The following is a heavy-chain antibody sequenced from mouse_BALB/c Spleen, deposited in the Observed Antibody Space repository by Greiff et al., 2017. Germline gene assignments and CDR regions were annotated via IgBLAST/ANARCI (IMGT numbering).Heavy chain of an antibody. CDR2: IDPSDSET. CDR1: GYSFTSYW. V-gene: IGHV1S126*01. Sequence: VKVVESGPQLVRPGASVKISCKASGYSFTSYWMHWVKQRPGQGLEWIGMIDPSDSETRLNQKFKDKATLTVDKSSSTAYMQLSSPTSEDSAVYYCARVMDYWGQGTSVTVSS. J-gene: IGHJ4*01. CDR3: ARVMDY.